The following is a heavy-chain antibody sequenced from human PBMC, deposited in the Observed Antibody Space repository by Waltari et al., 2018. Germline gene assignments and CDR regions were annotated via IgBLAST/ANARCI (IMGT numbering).Heavy chain of an antibody. J-gene: IGHJ4*02. Sequence: EVQLVPSGEEVKKPGESLKISCKGSGYSFTSYWIGWVRRMLGKGPEGMGIMYPGDSYTRYSPSFQGQVTSSADKSISTAYLQWSSLKASDTAMYYGARLAWGGNSEFDYWGQGTLVTVSS. CDR3: ARLAWGGNSEFDY. CDR1: GYSFTSYW. D-gene: IGHD3-16*01. V-gene: IGHV5-51*01. CDR2: MYPGDSYT.